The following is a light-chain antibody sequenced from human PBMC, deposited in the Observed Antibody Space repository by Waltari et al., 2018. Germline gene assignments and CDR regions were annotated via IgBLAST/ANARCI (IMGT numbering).Light chain of an antibody. V-gene: IGLV2-11*01. CDR2: YVT. CDR1: SSDVGGYES. Sequence: QSALTQPRSVSGSPGQSVTTACAGTSSDVGGYESVSWYQQPPGKAPKLLISYVTPRPSGVPGRFSGSKSGTTASLTISGLQAEDEAEYYCCSYAGGSYVFGTGTKVTVL. J-gene: IGLJ1*01. CDR3: CSYAGGSYV.